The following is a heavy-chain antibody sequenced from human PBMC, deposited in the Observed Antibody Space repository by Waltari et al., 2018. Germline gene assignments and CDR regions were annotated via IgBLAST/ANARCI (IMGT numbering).Heavy chain of an antibody. CDR2: IKQDGSEK. V-gene: IGHV3-7*01. Sequence: EVQLVESGGGLVQPGGSLRLSCAASGFTFSSYWLSWVRQAPGTGLEWVANIKQDGSEKYYVDSVKGRFTISRDNAKNSLYLQMNSLRAEDTAVYYCARDKLYDILTGYSKDAFDIWGQGTMVTVSS. J-gene: IGHJ3*02. D-gene: IGHD3-9*01. CDR3: ARDKLYDILTGYSKDAFDI. CDR1: GFTFSSYW.